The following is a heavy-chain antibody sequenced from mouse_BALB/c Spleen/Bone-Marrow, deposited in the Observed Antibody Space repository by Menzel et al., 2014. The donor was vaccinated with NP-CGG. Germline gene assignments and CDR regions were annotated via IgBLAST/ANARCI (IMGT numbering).Heavy chain of an antibody. CDR3: RTGGSNCGLDY. V-gene: IGHV1-20*02. J-gene: IGHJ4*01. Sequence: EVKLAESGPELVKPGASVKISCKASGYSFTGNFMNWVKQSHGKSLEWIGRINPYNGDTFYNQKLKGKATLTVDKSSITAHMELLSLASEDSAVFYCRTGGSNCGLDYWGQGTSVTVSS. D-gene: IGHD2-5*01. CDR2: INPYNGDT. CDR1: GYSFTGNF.